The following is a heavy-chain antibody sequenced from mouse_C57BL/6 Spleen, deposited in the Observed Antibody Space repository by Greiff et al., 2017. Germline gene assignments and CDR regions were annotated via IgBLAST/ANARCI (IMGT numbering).Heavy chain of an antibody. Sequence: EVKLMESEGGLVQPGSSMKLSCTASGFTFSDYYMAWVRQVPEKGLEWVANINYDGSSTYYLDSLKGRFIISRDNAKNIRYLQMSSLKSEDTATYYCARGDYGNYGVDYWGQGTTLTVSS. D-gene: IGHD2-1*01. CDR3: ARGDYGNYGVDY. J-gene: IGHJ2*01. CDR1: GFTFSDYY. V-gene: IGHV5-16*01. CDR2: INYDGSST.